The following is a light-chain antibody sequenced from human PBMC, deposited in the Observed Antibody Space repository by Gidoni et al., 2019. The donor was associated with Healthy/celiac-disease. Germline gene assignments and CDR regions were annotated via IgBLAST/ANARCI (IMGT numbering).Light chain of an antibody. V-gene: IGKV3-11*01. CDR2: DAS. J-gene: IGKJ5*01. CDR1: QSVSSY. Sequence: EIVLTQSPATLSLSPGERATLSCRASQSVSSYLAWYQQKPGQAPRLLIYDASNRATGIPARFSRSGSGTDFTLTISSLEPEDFAVYYCQQRSNWPFFGQGTRLEIK. CDR3: QQRSNWPF.